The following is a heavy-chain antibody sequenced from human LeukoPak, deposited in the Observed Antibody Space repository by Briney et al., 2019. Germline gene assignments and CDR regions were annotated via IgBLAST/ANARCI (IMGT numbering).Heavy chain of an antibody. V-gene: IGHV3-7*03. D-gene: IGHD3-10*01. Sequence: GGSLRLSCAAAGFTFSTYRMSWVRQAPGKGLEWVANIKQDGSEKHYVDSVKGRFTISRDNAKNSLYLQMSSLKASDTAMYYCARQESGFAPKYYYYMDVWGKGTTVTISS. CDR3: ARQESGFAPKYYYYMDV. CDR1: GFTFSTYR. CDR2: IKQDGSEK. J-gene: IGHJ6*03.